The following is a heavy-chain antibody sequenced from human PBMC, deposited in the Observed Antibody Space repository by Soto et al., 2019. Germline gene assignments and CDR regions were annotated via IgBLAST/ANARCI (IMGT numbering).Heavy chain of an antibody. CDR1: GGSISSGGYY. CDR3: ARGKDIVVVSPNWFDP. CDR2: IYYSGST. V-gene: IGHV4-31*03. D-gene: IGHD2-2*01. Sequence: PSETLSLTCTVSGGSISSGGYYWSWIRQHPGKGLEWIGYIYYSGSTYYNPSLKSRVTISVDTSKNQFSLKLSSVTAADTAVYYCARGKDIVVVSPNWFDPWGQGTLVTVS. J-gene: IGHJ5*02.